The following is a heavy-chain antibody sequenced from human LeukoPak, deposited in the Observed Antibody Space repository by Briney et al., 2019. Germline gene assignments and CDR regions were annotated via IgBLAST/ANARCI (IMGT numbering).Heavy chain of an antibody. Sequence: GGSLRLSCAASGFTFSSYAMSWVRQAPGKGLEWVSAISGSGGSTYYADSVKGRFTISRDNSKNTLYLQMNSLRAEDRAVYYCAEGFTTVTTYGCWFDPWGKGTLVTVSS. CDR2: ISGSGGST. V-gene: IGHV3-23*01. D-gene: IGHD4-17*01. CDR1: GFTFSSYA. CDR3: AEGFTTVTTYGCWFDP. J-gene: IGHJ5*02.